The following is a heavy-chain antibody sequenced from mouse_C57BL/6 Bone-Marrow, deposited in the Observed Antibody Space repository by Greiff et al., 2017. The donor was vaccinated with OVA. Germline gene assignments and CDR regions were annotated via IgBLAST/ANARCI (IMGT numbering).Heavy chain of an antibody. CDR3: TTGSTMVTDY. J-gene: IGHJ2*01. CDR2: IDPENGDT. CDR1: GFNIKDDY. D-gene: IGHD2-2*01. V-gene: IGHV14-4*01. Sequence: EVQGVESGAELVRPGASVKLSCTASGFNIKDDYMHWVKQRPEQGLEWIGWIDPENGDTEYASKFQGKATITADTSSNTAYLQLSSLTSEDTAVYYCTTGSTMVTDYWGQGTTLTVSS.